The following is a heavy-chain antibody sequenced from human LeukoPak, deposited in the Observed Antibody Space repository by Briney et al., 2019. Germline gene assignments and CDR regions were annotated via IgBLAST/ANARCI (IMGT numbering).Heavy chain of an antibody. Sequence: GGSLRLSCAASGFTFSSYWMHWVRQAPGKGLVWVSHINTDGRSTGHADSVKGRFTISRDNAKNTLYLQMNGLRAEDTAVYYCARPSAAGPYFDYWGQGTLVTVSS. J-gene: IGHJ4*02. D-gene: IGHD6-13*01. CDR2: INTDGRST. CDR3: ARPSAAGPYFDY. CDR1: GFTFSSYW. V-gene: IGHV3-74*01.